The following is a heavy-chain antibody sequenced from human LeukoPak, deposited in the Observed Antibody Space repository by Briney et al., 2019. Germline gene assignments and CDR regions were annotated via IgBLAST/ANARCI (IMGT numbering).Heavy chain of an antibody. D-gene: IGHD3-3*01. Sequence: GGSLSLSCAAAGFTFSSYWRSWVRQAPGKGLEWGANIKQDGSEKYYVDSVKGRFTISRDNAKNSLYLQMNSLRAEDTAVYYCARDSPSLLLYPMYYFDYWGQGTLVTVSS. CDR3: ARDSPSLLLYPMYYFDY. J-gene: IGHJ4*02. V-gene: IGHV3-7*01. CDR1: GFTFSSYW. CDR2: IKQDGSEK.